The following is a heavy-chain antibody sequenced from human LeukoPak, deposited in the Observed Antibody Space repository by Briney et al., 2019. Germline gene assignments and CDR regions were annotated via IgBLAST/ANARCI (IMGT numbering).Heavy chain of an antibody. J-gene: IGHJ1*01. Sequence: GGSLRLPCATSGFTFSDYYMTWIRQSPGEGLECASYMSTSGRTIYYAESVKGRFTISRDNARNSLYLHMSGLRVEDTAVYYCARASPEYFQHWGHGTLVTVSS. CDR1: GFTFSDYY. CDR3: ARASPEYFQH. V-gene: IGHV3-11*04. CDR2: MSTSGRTI.